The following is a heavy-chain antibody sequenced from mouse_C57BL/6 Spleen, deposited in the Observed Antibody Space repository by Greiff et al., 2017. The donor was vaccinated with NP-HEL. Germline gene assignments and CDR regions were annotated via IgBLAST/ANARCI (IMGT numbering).Heavy chain of an antibody. CDR2: INPNNGGT. Sequence: EVKLQQSGPELVKPGASVKISCKASGYTFTDYYMNWVKQSHGKSLEWIGDINPNNGGTSYNQKFKGKATLTVDKSSSTAYMELRSLTSEDSAVYYCARRDDYVLFAYWGQGTLVTVSA. CDR3: ARRDDYVLFAY. CDR1: GYTFTDYY. D-gene: IGHD2-4*01. V-gene: IGHV1-26*01. J-gene: IGHJ3*01.